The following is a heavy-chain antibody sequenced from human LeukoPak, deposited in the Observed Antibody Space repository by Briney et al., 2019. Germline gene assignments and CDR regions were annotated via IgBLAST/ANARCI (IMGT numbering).Heavy chain of an antibody. CDR1: GYSISSGYY. J-gene: IGHJ4*02. Sequence: SETLSLTCTVSGYSISSGYYWGWIRQPPGKGLEWIGSIYHSGSTYYNPSLKSRVTISVDTSKNQFSLKLSSVTAADTAVYYCARVVWFGELLEFDYWGQGTLVTVSS. D-gene: IGHD3-10*01. V-gene: IGHV4-38-2*02. CDR3: ARVVWFGELLEFDY. CDR2: IYHSGST.